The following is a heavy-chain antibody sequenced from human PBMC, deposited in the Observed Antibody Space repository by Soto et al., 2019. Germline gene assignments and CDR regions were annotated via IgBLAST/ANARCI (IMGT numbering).Heavy chain of an antibody. V-gene: IGHV1-69*01. CDR2: IIPMYGPA. J-gene: IGHJ5*02. CDR1: GGTFSSYA. CDR3: ARVTSMVRGVIDNWFDP. Sequence: QGPLVQSGAEVKKPGSSVTVSCKASGGTFSSYAIHWVRQAPGQGLEWMGGIIPMYGPAKYAQRFQGRVTITADESTTTVYMAMTSLTSHDTAVYYCARVTSMVRGVIDNWFDPWGHGTLVTVSS. D-gene: IGHD3-10*01.